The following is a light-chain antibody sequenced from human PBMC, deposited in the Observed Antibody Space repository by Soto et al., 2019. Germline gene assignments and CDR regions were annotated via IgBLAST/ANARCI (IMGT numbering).Light chain of an antibody. V-gene: IGLV2-14*03. J-gene: IGLJ2*01. CDR2: DVS. CDR1: SSDVGGYNY. Sequence: QSALTQPASVSGSPEQSITISCTGTSSDVGGYNYVSWYQHHPGKAPKFMIYDVSNRPSGVSNRFSASKSDNTASLTISGLQAEDEADYYCSSYSTNSPVLLGGGTKVTVL. CDR3: SSYSTNSPVL.